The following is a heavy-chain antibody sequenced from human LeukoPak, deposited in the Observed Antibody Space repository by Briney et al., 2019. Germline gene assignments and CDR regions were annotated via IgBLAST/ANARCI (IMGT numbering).Heavy chain of an antibody. D-gene: IGHD2-15*01. CDR2: IYYSGST. V-gene: IGHV4-59*01. Sequence: SSETLSLTCAVSGGSISSYYWSWIRQPPGKGLEWIGYIYYSGSTNYNPSLKSRITISVDTSKNQFSLKLSSVTAADTAVYYCARTGFGCSGGSCYPRPYYYYGMDVWGQGTTVTVSS. CDR1: GGSISSYY. J-gene: IGHJ6*02. CDR3: ARTGFGCSGGSCYPRPYYYYGMDV.